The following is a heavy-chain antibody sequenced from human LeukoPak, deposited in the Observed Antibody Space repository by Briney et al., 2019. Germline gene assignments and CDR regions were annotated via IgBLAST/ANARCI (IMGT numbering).Heavy chain of an antibody. CDR2: MNPNSGNT. D-gene: IGHD2-8*01. V-gene: IGHV1-8*01. CDR1: GYTFTSYD. CDR3: ARNGPSADDAFDI. Sequence: ASVKVSCKASGYTFTSYDINWVRRATGQGLEWMGWMNPNSGNTGYAQKFQGRVTMTRNTSISTAYMELSSLRSEDTAVCYCARNGPSADDAFDIWGQGTMVTVSS. J-gene: IGHJ3*02.